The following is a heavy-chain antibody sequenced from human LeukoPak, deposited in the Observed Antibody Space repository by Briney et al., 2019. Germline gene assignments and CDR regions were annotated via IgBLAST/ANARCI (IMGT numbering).Heavy chain of an antibody. CDR3: ARGPSRDGYNDY. D-gene: IGHD5-24*01. J-gene: IGHJ4*02. CDR1: GGSISSYY. Sequence: SETLSLTCTVSGGSISSYYWSWTRQPPGKGLEWIGYIYYSGSTNYNPSLKSRVTISVDTSKNQFSLKLSSVTAADTAVYYCARGPSRDGYNDYWGQGTLVTVSS. CDR2: IYYSGST. V-gene: IGHV4-59*01.